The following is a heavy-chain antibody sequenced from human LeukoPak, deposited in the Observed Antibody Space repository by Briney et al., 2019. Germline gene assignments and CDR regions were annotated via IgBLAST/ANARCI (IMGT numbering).Heavy chain of an antibody. J-gene: IGHJ6*03. CDR2: TIPIFGTA. D-gene: IGHD2-2*02. CDR1: GGTFSSYA. V-gene: IGHV1-69*05. CDR3: ARGPRDCSSTSCYTYYYYYMDV. Sequence: ASVKVSCKASGGTFSSYAISWVRQAPGQGLEWMGGTIPIFGTANYAQKFQGRVTITTDESTSTAYMELSSLRSEDTAVYYCARGPRDCSSTSCYTYYYYYMDVWGKGTTVTVFS.